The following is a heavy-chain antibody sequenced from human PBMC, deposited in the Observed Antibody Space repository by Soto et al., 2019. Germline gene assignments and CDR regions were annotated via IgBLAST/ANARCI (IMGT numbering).Heavy chain of an antibody. CDR1: GGSFSGYY. D-gene: IGHD3-10*01. J-gene: IGHJ6*02. Sequence: SETLSLTCAVYGGSFSGYYWSWIRQPPGKGLEWIGEINHSGSTNYNPSLKSRVTISVDTSKNQFSLKLSSVTAADTAVYYCARGPSNYYGSGSRGSDYGMDVWGQGTTVTVSS. CDR3: ARGPSNYYGSGSRGSDYGMDV. CDR2: INHSGST. V-gene: IGHV4-34*01.